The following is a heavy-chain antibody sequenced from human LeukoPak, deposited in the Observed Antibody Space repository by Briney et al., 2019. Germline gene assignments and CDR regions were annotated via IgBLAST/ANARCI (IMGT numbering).Heavy chain of an antibody. CDR2: IYYSGST. J-gene: IGHJ4*02. CDR3: ARTYYDILTGYYDWYYFDY. V-gene: IGHV4-59*08. D-gene: IGHD3-9*01. CDR1: GGSISSYY. Sequence: SETLSLTCTVSGGSISSYYWSWIRQPPGKGLEWIGYIYYSGSTNYNPSLKSRGTISGDTSKNQFSLKLSSVTAADTAVYYCARTYYDILTGYYDWYYFDYWGQGTLVTVSS.